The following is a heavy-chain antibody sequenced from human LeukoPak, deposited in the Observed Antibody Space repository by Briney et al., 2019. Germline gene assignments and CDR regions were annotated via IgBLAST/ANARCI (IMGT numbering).Heavy chain of an antibody. Sequence: PGGSLRLSCAASGFSFNNYGMHWVRQAPGKGLEWVAVISHDGTYKYYADSVKGRFTISRVNSKNTLYMEMNSLRAEDTAVYYCANSLYYDTRGYQIDYWGQGTLVTVSS. CDR3: ANSLYYDTRGYQIDY. V-gene: IGHV3-30*18. CDR1: GFSFNNYG. D-gene: IGHD3-22*01. CDR2: ISHDGTYK. J-gene: IGHJ4*02.